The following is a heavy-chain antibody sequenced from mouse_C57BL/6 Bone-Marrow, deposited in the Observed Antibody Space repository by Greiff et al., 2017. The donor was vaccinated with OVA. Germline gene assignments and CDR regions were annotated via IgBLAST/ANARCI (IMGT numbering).Heavy chain of an antibody. V-gene: IGHV1-5*01. CDR2: IYPGNSDT. J-gene: IGHJ3*01. CDR3: TSGYGSDWFAY. Sequence: EVQLQQSGTVLARPGASVKMSCKTSGYTFTSYWMHWVKQRPGQGLEWIGAIYPGNSDTSYNQKFKGKAKLTAVTSASTAYMELSSLTKEDSAVDYCTSGYGSDWFAYWGQGTLVTVSA. CDR1: GYTFTSYW. D-gene: IGHD1-1*01.